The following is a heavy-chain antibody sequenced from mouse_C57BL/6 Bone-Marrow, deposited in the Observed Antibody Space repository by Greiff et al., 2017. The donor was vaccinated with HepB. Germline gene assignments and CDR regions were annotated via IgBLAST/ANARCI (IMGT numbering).Heavy chain of an antibody. CDR2: IYPYNGVS. J-gene: IGHJ2*01. Sequence: VQLKQSGPELVKPGASVKISCKASGYSFTGYYMHWVKQSHGNILDWIGYIYPYNGVSSYNQKFKGKATLTVDKSSSTAYMELRSLTSEDSAVYYCARFLLWSRKGYFDYWGQGTTLTVSS. CDR1: GYSFTGYY. V-gene: IGHV1-31*01. CDR3: ARFLLWSRKGYFDY. D-gene: IGHD2-2*01.